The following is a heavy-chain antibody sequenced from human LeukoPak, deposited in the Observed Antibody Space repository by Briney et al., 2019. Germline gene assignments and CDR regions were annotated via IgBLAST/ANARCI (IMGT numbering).Heavy chain of an antibody. CDR3: AKARADGSGYSD. Sequence: GGSLRLSCSASGFTFSSYAMHWVRQAPGKGLEWVSGISGSGGSTYYADSVKGRFTISRDNSRNTLYLQMNSLRAEDTAVYYCAKARADGSGYSDWGQGTLVTVSS. D-gene: IGHD3-22*01. CDR2: ISGSGGST. V-gene: IGHV3-23*01. J-gene: IGHJ4*02. CDR1: GFTFSSYA.